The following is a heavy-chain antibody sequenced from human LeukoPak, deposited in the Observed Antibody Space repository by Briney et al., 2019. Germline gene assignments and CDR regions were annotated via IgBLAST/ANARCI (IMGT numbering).Heavy chain of an antibody. J-gene: IGHJ4*02. CDR2: MFDNENT. D-gene: IGHD5-18*01. Sequence: SETLSLTCTVSGVSISSHYRSWIRQPPGKGLEWIGYMFDNENTKDNPSLKSRITLSADTSKNQFSLRLSSVTAADTAVYYCATIKRGSIFGYFDSWGQGILVTVSS. V-gene: IGHV4-59*11. CDR1: GVSISSHY. CDR3: ATIKRGSIFGYFDS.